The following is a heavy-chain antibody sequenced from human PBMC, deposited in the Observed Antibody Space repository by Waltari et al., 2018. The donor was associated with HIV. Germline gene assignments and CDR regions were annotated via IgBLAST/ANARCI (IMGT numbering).Heavy chain of an antibody. CDR2: IYYSGST. Sequence: QVQLQESGPGLVKPSETLSLTCTVSGGSTSSYYWTCIRQPPGKGQEWLGYIYYSGSTNCNPSLKSLVTISVDTSKTQFSLKLSSVTAADTAVYYCARDGPYAGWYGGFDYWGQGTLVTVSS. J-gene: IGHJ4*02. CDR1: GGSTSSYY. CDR3: ARDGPYAGWYGGFDY. V-gene: IGHV4-59*01. D-gene: IGHD6-19*01.